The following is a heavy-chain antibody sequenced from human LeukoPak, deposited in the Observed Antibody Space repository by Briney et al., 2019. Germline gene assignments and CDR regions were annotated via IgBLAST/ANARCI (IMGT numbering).Heavy chain of an antibody. CDR2: TNEAGGDK. V-gene: IGHV3-7*01. CDR1: GFTFSSYA. Sequence: SGGSLRLSCAASGFTFSSYAMSWVRQAPGKGLECVASTNEAGGDKYYVDSVKGRFTISRDNSKNSLSLQMNSLTAEDTAIYYCAIATTGRGAFGSWGQGTLVSVSS. CDR3: AIATTGRGAFGS. D-gene: IGHD1-1*01. J-gene: IGHJ4*02.